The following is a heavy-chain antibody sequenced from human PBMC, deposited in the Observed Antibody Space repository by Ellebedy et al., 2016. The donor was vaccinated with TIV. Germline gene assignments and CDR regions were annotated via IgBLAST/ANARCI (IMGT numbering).Heavy chain of an antibody. J-gene: IGHJ4*02. V-gene: IGHV3-74*01. D-gene: IGHD2/OR15-2a*01. CDR3: VRDLREYDW. CDR2: ITEYGDTP. Sequence: GEFLKISCEASGFIFSNYYMHWVRQAPGKGLEWVARITEYGDTPFYADSVRGRFIISRDNTKNTVFLQMNSLRAEDTAHYYCVRDLREYDWWGQGALVTVSS. CDR1: GFIFSNYY.